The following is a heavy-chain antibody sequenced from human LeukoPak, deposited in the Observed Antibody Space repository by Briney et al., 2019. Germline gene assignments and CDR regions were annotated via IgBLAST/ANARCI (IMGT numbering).Heavy chain of an antibody. CDR1: GFTFGNSW. CDR3: ASEDNWGSSY. D-gene: IGHD7-27*01. CDR2: IKQDGSET. Sequence: LSGGSLRLSCAASGFTFGNSWMTWVRQAPGKGLEWVASIKQDGSETYYVDSVKGRFTISRDNAKNSLYLQMNSLRAEDTAVYYCASEDNWGSSYWGQGILVTVSS. J-gene: IGHJ4*02. V-gene: IGHV3-7*01.